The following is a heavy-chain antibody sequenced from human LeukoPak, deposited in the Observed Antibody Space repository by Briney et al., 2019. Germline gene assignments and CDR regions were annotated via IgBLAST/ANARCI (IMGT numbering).Heavy chain of an antibody. CDR1: GGSISSYY. J-gene: IGHJ6*02. V-gene: IGHV4-59*01. D-gene: IGHD3-22*01. Sequence: SETLSLTCTVSGGSISSYYWSWIRQPPGKGPKWIGYIYYSGSTNYNPSLKSRVTISVDTSKNQFSLKLSSVTAADTAVYYCARAGPYYDSSGYYYVYYYYGMDVWGQGTTVTVSS. CDR3: ARAGPYYDSSGYYYVYYYYGMDV. CDR2: IYYSGST.